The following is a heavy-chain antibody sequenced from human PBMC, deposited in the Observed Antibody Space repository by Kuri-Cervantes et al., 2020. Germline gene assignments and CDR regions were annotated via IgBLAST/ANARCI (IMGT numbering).Heavy chain of an antibody. Sequence: GESLKISCAASGFTFSSYSMNWVRQAPGKGLEWVSSISSSSSYIYYADSVKGRFTISRDNAKNSLYLQMNNLRAEDTAVYYCASAGFGYWGQGTLVTVSS. CDR2: ISSSSSYI. V-gene: IGHV3-21*03. CDR1: GFTFSSYS. CDR3: ASAGFGY. J-gene: IGHJ4*02.